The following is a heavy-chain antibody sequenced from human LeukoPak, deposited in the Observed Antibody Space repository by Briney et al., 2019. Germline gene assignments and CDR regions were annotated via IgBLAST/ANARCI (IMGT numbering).Heavy chain of an antibody. CDR2: SRDKPNSYST. J-gene: IGHJ4*02. V-gene: IGHV3-72*01. CDR1: GFTFSDHY. Sequence: GGSLRLSCEASGFTFSDHYIDWVRQAPGKGLEWVGRSRDKPNSYSTEYAASVKGRFTIIRDDSKNSLYLQMDNLRTEDTAVYYCASRGRNSSGYEDYWGQGTLVTVSS. D-gene: IGHD3-22*01. CDR3: ASRGRNSSGYEDY.